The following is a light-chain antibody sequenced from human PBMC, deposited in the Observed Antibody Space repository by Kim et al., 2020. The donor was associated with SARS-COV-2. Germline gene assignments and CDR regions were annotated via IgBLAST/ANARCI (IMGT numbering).Light chain of an antibody. CDR3: QQYDNWPLT. Sequence: SVYPGERAPLSCRASQSLSNNLAWYQQKPGQAPRLLIYGASTRATGIPARFSASESGTEFTLTISSLQSEDFAVYYCQQYDNWPLTFGGGTKLEIK. CDR1: QSLSNN. CDR2: GAS. J-gene: IGKJ4*01. V-gene: IGKV3-15*01.